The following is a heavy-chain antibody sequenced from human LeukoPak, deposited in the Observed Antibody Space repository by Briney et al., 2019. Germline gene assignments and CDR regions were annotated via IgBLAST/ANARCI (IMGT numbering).Heavy chain of an antibody. CDR1: GNTFTSYY. CDR3: ARGPSITMVRGGQWYYYMDV. CDR2: INPSGGST. Sequence: ASVKVSCKASGNTFTSYYMYWVRQAPGQGLEWMGIINPSGGSTNYAQKFQGRVTMTRDTSTSTVYMELSRLRSEDTAVYYCARGPSITMVRGGQWYYYMDVWGKGTTVTISS. D-gene: IGHD3-10*01. J-gene: IGHJ6*03. V-gene: IGHV1-46*01.